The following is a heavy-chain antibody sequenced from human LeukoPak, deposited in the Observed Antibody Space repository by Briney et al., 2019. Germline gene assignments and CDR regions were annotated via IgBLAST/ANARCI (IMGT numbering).Heavy chain of an antibody. V-gene: IGHV4-30-2*01. CDR1: GGSISSGGYY. J-gene: IGHJ3*02. CDR3: ARDGPDIVVVPVLDAFDI. CDR2: IYHSGST. D-gene: IGHD2-2*01. Sequence: SQTLSLTCTVSGGSISSGGYYWSWIRQPPGKGLEWIGYIYHSGSTYYNPSLKSRVTMSVDTSKNQFSLKLSSVTAADTAVYYCARDGPDIVVVPVLDAFDIWGQGTMVTVSS.